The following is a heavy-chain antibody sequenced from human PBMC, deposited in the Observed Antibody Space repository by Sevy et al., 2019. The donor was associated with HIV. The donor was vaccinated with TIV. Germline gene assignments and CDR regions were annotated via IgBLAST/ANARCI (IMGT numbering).Heavy chain of an antibody. CDR2: ISSSSSTI. D-gene: IGHD3-16*02. CDR1: GFTFSSYS. J-gene: IGHJ4*02. V-gene: IGHV3-48*02. CDR3: ARDSSAYDYDYVWGSYRYFGFDY. Sequence: GGSLRLSCAASGFTFSSYSMNWVRQAPGKGLEWVSYISSSSSTIYYADSVKGRFTISRDNAKNSLYLQMNSLRDEETAVFYCARDSSAYDYDYVWGSYRYFGFDYWGQGTLVTVSS.